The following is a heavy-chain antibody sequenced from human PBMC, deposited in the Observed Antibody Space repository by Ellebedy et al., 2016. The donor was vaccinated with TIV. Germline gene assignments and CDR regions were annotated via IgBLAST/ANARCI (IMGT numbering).Heavy chain of an antibody. CDR3: ARDSRPNIGSL. J-gene: IGHJ4*02. CDR1: GVTVTSDY. V-gene: IGHV3-66*01. D-gene: IGHD1-26*01. CDR2: VYPDGGT. Sequence: GGSLRLSCVVSGVTVTSDYMSWVRQAPGKGPEWVSIVYPDGGTFYGDSVRGRFTISRDNSKNTLHLQMNSLRVEDTATYFCARDSRPNIGSLWGQGTLVTVSS.